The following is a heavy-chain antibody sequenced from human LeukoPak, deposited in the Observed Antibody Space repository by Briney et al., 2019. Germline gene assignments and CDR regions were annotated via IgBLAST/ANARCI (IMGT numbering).Heavy chain of an antibody. CDR3: ARVSDTGYYFDY. CDR2: ISSSGSTM. Sequence: PGGSLRLSCAASGLTFSTYEMNWVRQAPGKGLEWVSYISSSGSTMYHADSVKGRFTISRDNAKNSLYLQMNSLRAEDTAVYYCARVSDTGYYFDYWGQGTLVTVSS. J-gene: IGHJ4*02. D-gene: IGHD5-18*01. CDR1: GLTFSTYE. V-gene: IGHV3-48*03.